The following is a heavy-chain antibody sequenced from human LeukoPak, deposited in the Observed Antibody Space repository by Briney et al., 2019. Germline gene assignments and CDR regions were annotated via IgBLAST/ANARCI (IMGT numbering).Heavy chain of an antibody. D-gene: IGHD1-20*01. CDR3: ARESITGHRDFDY. Sequence: GGSLRLYCAASGFTFSSYSMNWVRQAPGKGLEWLSYISSGSRTIFYADSVKGRFTISRDNAKNSLFLQMNSLRAEDTAVYYCARESITGHRDFDYWGQGTLVTVSS. J-gene: IGHJ4*02. CDR1: GFTFSSYS. CDR2: ISSGSRTI. V-gene: IGHV3-48*01.